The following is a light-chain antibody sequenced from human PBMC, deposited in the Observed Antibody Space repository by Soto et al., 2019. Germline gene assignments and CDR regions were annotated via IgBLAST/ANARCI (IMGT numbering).Light chain of an antibody. J-gene: IGKJ1*01. CDR2: GAS. CDR3: QQSYSSPPT. V-gene: IGKV3-15*01. Sequence: EIVMTQSPATLSVSPGERATLSCRASQSVRSNLAWYQQKPGQSPRLLIYGASTRATGIQARFSGSGSGTQFTLTISSLQPEDFATYYCQQSYSSPPTFGQGTKVDI. CDR1: QSVRSN.